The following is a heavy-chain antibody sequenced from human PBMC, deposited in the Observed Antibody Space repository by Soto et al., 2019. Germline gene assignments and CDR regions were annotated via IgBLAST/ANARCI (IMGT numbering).Heavy chain of an antibody. CDR2: ISAYNGNT. Sequence: ASVKVSCKASGYTFTSYGISWVRQAPGQGLEWMGWISAYNGNTNYAQKLQGRVTMTTDTSTSTAYMELRSLRSDDTAVYYCARDRDNWNPGTIDYWGQGTLVTVSS. D-gene: IGHD1-20*01. J-gene: IGHJ4*02. V-gene: IGHV1-18*01. CDR3: ARDRDNWNPGTIDY. CDR1: GYTFTSYG.